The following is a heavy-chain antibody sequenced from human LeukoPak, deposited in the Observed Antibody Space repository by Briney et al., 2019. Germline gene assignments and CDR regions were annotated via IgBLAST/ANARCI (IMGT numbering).Heavy chain of an antibody. D-gene: IGHD3-9*01. Sequence: GGSLRLSCAASGFTFSSYSMNWVRQAPGKGLEWVANIKQDGSEKYYVDSVKGRFTISRDNAKNSLYLQMNSLRAEDTALYYCARGTDYDILTGYFPAYWGQGTLVTVSS. CDR2: IKQDGSEK. CDR1: GFTFSSYS. J-gene: IGHJ4*02. V-gene: IGHV3-7*03. CDR3: ARGTDYDILTGYFPAY.